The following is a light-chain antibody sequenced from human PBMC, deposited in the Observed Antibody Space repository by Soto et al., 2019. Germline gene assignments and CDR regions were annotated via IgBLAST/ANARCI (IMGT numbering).Light chain of an antibody. CDR2: AAS. V-gene: IGKV1-27*01. CDR3: QKYNSAPWT. CDR1: QGISNY. J-gene: IGKJ1*01. Sequence: IHMTQSPSSLSTSVGDRVTITCRASQGISNYLAWYQQKPGKVPKLLIYAASTLQSGVPSRFSGSGSGTDFTLTISILQPEDVATYYCQKYNSAPWTFGQGTKVDIK.